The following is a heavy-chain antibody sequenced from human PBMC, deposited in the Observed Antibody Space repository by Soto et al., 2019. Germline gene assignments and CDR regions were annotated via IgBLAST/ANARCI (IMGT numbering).Heavy chain of an antibody. D-gene: IGHD1-7*01. V-gene: IGHV1-2*02. J-gene: IGHJ6*02. Sequence: QVQLVQSGAEVKKPGASVKVSCKASGYTFIGHYLHWVRQAPGQGLEWLGWTNPSSGATNFAQKFQGRITMTRDTSISTAYLELSRLRSDDTAVYYCAREAATTRNYYFGMDVWGQGTTVTVSS. CDR2: TNPSSGAT. CDR1: GYTFIGHY. CDR3: AREAATTRNYYFGMDV.